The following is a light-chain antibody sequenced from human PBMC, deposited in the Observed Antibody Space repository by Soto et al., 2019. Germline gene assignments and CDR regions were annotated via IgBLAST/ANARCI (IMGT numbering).Light chain of an antibody. CDR1: RSVSSN. CDR3: QQYKNWPAIT. CDR2: GPS. J-gene: IGKJ5*01. V-gene: IGKV3D-15*01. Sequence: EIVMMQSPATLSVSPGERATLSCRASRSVSSNLAWYQQKPGQAPRLLIYGPSTRATGIPARFSGSGSGTEFTLTISSLQSEDFAIYYCQQYKNWPAITFGQGTRLEIK.